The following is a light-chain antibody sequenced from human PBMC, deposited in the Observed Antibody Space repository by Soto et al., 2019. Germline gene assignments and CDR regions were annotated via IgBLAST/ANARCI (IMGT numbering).Light chain of an antibody. J-gene: IGKJ2*02. Sequence: EIVMTQSPATLSVSPGERATLSCRASQSVSSNLAWYQQKPGQAPRLLIYGASTRATGIPARFSGSGSGTEFTLTISSLQSEAFAVYYCQQYNNWPLCTFGQGTKLEIK. CDR3: QQYNNWPLCT. V-gene: IGKV3-15*01. CDR1: QSVSSN. CDR2: GAS.